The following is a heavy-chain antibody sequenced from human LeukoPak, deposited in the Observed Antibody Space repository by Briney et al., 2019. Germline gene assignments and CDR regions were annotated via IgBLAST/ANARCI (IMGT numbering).Heavy chain of an antibody. J-gene: IGHJ3*02. V-gene: IGHV3-48*04. CDR2: INSRSSTI. CDR3: TSHTGTGDAFRPFHI. D-gene: IGHD2-21*02. CDR1: GFTFSTHD. Sequence: GGSLRLSCAASGFTFSTHDVNWVRQAPGQGLEWVSFINSRSSTIYYADSVKGRFTISRDNAKNSLYLQMNSLRAEDTAVYYCTSHTGTGDAFRPFHIWGQGTMVTVSS.